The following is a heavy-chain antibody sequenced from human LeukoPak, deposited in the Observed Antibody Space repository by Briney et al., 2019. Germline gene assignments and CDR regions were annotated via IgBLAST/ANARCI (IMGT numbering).Heavy chain of an antibody. Sequence: SVKVSCKASGGTFTSYTISWVRQAPGQGLEWMGRIIPILGIANYAQKFQGRVTITADKSTSTAYMELSSLRSEDTAVYYCASEDGDRGSDYWGQGTLVTVSS. J-gene: IGHJ4*02. CDR3: ASEDGDRGSDY. V-gene: IGHV1-69*02. CDR1: GGTFTSYT. CDR2: IIPILGIA. D-gene: IGHD4-17*01.